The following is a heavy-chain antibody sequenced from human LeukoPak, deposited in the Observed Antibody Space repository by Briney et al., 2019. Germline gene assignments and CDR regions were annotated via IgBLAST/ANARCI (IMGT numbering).Heavy chain of an antibody. CDR3: ARDPGSWCFDY. D-gene: IGHD1-26*01. CDR1: GFTFSSYA. J-gene: IGHJ4*02. V-gene: IGHV3-30-3*01. Sequence: GGSLRLSCAASGFTFSSYAMHWVRRAPGKGLEWVAVISYDGSNKYYADSVKGRFTISRDNSKNTLYLQMNSLRAEDTAVYYCARDPGSWCFDYWGQGTLVTVSS. CDR2: ISYDGSNK.